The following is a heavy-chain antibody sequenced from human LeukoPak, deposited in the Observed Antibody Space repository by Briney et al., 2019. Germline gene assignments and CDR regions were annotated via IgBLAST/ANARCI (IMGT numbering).Heavy chain of an antibody. CDR2: IKQDGSEK. V-gene: IGHV3-7*01. Sequence: GGSLRLSCAASGFTFSSYWMSWVRQAPGEGLEWVANIKQDGSEKYYVDSVKGRFTISRDNAKNSLYLQMNSLRAEDTAVYYCARVVGATTGYYFDYWGQGTLVTVSS. J-gene: IGHJ4*02. CDR1: GFTFSSYW. D-gene: IGHD1-26*01. CDR3: ARVVGATTGYYFDY.